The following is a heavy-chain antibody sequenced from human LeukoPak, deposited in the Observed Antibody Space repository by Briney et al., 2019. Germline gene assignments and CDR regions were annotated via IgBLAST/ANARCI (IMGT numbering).Heavy chain of an antibody. J-gene: IGHJ1*01. CDR1: GFTVSSNY. Sequence: GGSLRLSCAASGFTVSSNYMTWVRQAPGKGLEWVSVIYSGGITYYADSVKGRFTISRDNSKKTIYLQMNSLRAEDTAVYYCARSYSGSFLYWGQGSLVTVSS. CDR2: IYSGGIT. CDR3: ARSYSGSFLY. D-gene: IGHD1-26*01. V-gene: IGHV3-53*01.